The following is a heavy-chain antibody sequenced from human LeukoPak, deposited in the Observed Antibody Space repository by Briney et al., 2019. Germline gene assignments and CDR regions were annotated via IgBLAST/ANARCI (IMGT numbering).Heavy chain of an antibody. J-gene: IGHJ4*02. CDR2: ISSSSSTI. Sequence: PSGTLSLTSSASGFTCCTYSMNWDRQAPGQGLEWVSYISSSSSTIYYADSVKGRFTISRDNAKNSLYLQMNSLRAEDTAVYYCARAFFDYWGQGTLVTVSS. CDR3: ARAFFDY. V-gene: IGHV3-48*04. CDR1: GFTCCTYS.